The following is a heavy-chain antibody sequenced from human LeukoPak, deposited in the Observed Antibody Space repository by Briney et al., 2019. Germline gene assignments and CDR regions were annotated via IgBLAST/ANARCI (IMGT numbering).Heavy chain of an antibody. Sequence: SETLSLTCTVSGGSVSSSTYYWGWMRQPPGKGLEWIGSIYYSVNTYYNPSLRGRVTISVDTSNNQFSLKLTSVTAADTAVYYCARGRGYSYGYYYYYYGMDVWGQGTTVTVSS. CDR1: GGSVSSSTYY. J-gene: IGHJ6*02. D-gene: IGHD5-18*01. CDR3: ARGRGYSYGYYYYYYGMDV. V-gene: IGHV4-39*01. CDR2: IYYSVNT.